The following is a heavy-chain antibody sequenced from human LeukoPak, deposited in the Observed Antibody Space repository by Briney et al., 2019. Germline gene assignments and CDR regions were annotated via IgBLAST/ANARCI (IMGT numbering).Heavy chain of an antibody. Sequence: SETLSLTCTVSGGSISSYYWSWIRQPPGKGLEWIGEINHSGSTNYNPSLKSRVTISVDTSKNQFSLKLSSVTAADTAVYYCARGDGYFDFPFDYWGQGTLVTVSS. D-gene: IGHD5-24*01. CDR2: INHSGST. CDR1: GGSISSYY. V-gene: IGHV4-34*01. CDR3: ARGDGYFDFPFDY. J-gene: IGHJ4*02.